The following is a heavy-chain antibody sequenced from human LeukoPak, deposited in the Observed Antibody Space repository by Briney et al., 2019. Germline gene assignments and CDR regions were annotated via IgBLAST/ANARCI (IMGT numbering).Heavy chain of an antibody. D-gene: IGHD3-22*01. J-gene: IGHJ3*02. CDR1: GFTFSPYW. Sequence: PGGSLRLSCEASGFTFSPYWMTWVRQAPGKGLEWVANIKQDGSEKYYVDSVKGRFTISRDNAKSSLYLQMNSLRAEDTAMYYCARLRYYYDSSGYPAAFDIWDHGTMATVSS. CDR3: ARLRYYYDSSGYPAAFDI. V-gene: IGHV3-7*01. CDR2: IKQDGSEK.